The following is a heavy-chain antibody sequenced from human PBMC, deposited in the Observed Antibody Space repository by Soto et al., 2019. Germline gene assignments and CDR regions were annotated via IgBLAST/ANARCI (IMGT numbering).Heavy chain of an antibody. CDR1: GFTVSNNY. V-gene: IGHV3-53*01. D-gene: IGHD2-2*01. CDR3: ARPDCSSTSCRNAAYYYYYGMDV. Sequence: PGGSLRLSCAVSGFTVSNNYMSWVRQAPGKGLEGVSVIYSGGYTAYGDSVKGRFTISRDNSKNTLYLQMNSLRAEDTAVYYCARPDCSSTSCRNAAYYYYYGMDVWGQGTTVTVSS. CDR2: IYSGGYT. J-gene: IGHJ6*02.